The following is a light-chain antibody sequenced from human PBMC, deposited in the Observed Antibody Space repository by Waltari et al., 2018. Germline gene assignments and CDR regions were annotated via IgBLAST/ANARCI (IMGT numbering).Light chain of an antibody. V-gene: IGKV1D-16*01. CDR2: KAS. Sequence: DIQMTQSPSSLSASVGDTVTITCRASQSISSWLDWYQQKPGKPPKLLIYKASILQTGVPSRFSGSGSGTEFTLTITGLQAEDISTYYCLQYNNSPHIFGQGTKVEIE. J-gene: IGKJ2*01. CDR1: QSISSW. CDR3: LQYNNSPHI.